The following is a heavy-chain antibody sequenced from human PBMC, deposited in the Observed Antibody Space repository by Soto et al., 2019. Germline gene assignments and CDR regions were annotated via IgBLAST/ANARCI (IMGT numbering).Heavy chain of an antibody. V-gene: IGHV3-23*01. D-gene: IGHD5-12*01. Sequence: EVQLLESGGGLVQPGGSLRLSCAASGFTFSSYAMSWVRQAPGKGLEWVSAISGSGGSTYYADSVKGRFTISRDNYKSPLDLPMNSLRAEDTAVSYCAKGRHIVATVGGWFDPWGQGTLVTVSS. J-gene: IGHJ5*02. CDR3: AKGRHIVATVGGWFDP. CDR1: GFTFSSYA. CDR2: ISGSGGST.